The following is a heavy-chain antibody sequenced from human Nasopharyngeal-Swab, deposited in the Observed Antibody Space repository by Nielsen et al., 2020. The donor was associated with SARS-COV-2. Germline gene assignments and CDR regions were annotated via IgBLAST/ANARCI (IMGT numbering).Heavy chain of an antibody. D-gene: IGHD5-12*01. CDR3: AKEYGAYEGNPFDI. J-gene: IGHJ3*02. CDR2: IFHSGST. CDR1: GGSINSDNC. V-gene: IGHV4-4*02. Sequence: SETLSLTCAVSGGSINSDNCWSWVRQPPGKGLEWIGEIFHSGSTNYNPSLKSRVTISLDKSKNQISLKMRSVTAADTAVYYCAKEYGAYEGNPFDIWGQGTMVTVSS.